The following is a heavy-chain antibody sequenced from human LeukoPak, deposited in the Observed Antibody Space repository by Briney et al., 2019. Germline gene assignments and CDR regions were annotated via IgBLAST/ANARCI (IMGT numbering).Heavy chain of an antibody. Sequence: GASVKLSCKSSGGTFSSYAFSWVRHPPGQGLEWMGGIIPIFGTANYAQKFQGRVTITADESTSTAYMELSSLRSEDTAVYYCARDDVLGYFFDYWGQGTLVTVSS. CDR2: IIPIFGTA. CDR3: ARDDVLGYFFDY. J-gene: IGHJ4*02. CDR1: GGTFSSYA. D-gene: IGHD3-10*02. V-gene: IGHV1-69*01.